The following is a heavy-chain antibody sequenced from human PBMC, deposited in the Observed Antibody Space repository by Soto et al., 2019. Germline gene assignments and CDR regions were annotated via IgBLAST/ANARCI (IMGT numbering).Heavy chain of an antibody. V-gene: IGHV1-18*04. D-gene: IGHD3-9*01. J-gene: IGHJ5*02. Sequence: GASVKVSCKASGYTFTSYGISWVRQAPGQGLEWMGWISAYNGNTNYAQKLQGRVTMTTDTSTSTAYMELRSLRSDDTAVYYCAREGYDILTGYYLGNNWFDPWGQGTLVTVSS. CDR1: GYTFTSYG. CDR3: AREGYDILTGYYLGNNWFDP. CDR2: ISAYNGNT.